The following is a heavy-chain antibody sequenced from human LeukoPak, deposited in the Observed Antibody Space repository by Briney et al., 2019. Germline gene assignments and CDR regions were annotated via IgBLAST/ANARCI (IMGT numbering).Heavy chain of an antibody. V-gene: IGHV3-23*01. CDR1: GFTFSSYA. J-gene: IGHJ4*02. Sequence: GGSLRLSCAATGFTFSSYAMSWARQAPGKGLEWVSGISGSGGITYYADSVKGRFTISRDNSKNTLYLQMNSLRAEGTAVYYCAKDEGPVPHWGQGILVTVSS. D-gene: IGHD2-2*01. CDR3: AKDEGPVPH. CDR2: ISGSGGIT.